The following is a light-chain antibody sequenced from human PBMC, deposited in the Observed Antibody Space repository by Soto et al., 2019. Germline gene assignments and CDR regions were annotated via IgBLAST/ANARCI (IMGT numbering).Light chain of an antibody. J-gene: IGLJ3*02. Sequence: QSALTQPRSVSGSPGQSVTISCTGTSSDVGKHNYVSWYQQHPGKAPKLMIYDVTERPSGVPDRFSGSKSANTASLTISGLQPGDEADYYCCSYAGTYPLVFGGGTKLPVL. V-gene: IGLV2-11*02. CDR3: CSYAGTYPLV. CDR2: DVT. CDR1: SSDVGKHNY.